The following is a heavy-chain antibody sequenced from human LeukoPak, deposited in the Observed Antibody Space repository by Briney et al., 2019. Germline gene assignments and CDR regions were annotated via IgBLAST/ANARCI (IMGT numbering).Heavy chain of an antibody. CDR1: GGSVNGYY. J-gene: IGHJ6*03. CDR2: VYSTGSA. Sequence: PSETLSLTCTVSGGSVNGYYWNWIRQPAGRGQEWIGRVYSTGSANSNPSLKSRVTMPVDASRNQFSLKLSSVTAADTAVYYCARDPGFAAGSSRRYYYYYYMDVWGKGTTVTVSS. V-gene: IGHV4-4*07. CDR3: ARDPGFAAGSSRRYYYYYYMDV. D-gene: IGHD6-13*01.